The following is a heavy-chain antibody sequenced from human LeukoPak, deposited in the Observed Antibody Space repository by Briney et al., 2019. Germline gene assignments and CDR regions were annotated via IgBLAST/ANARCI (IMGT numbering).Heavy chain of an antibody. CDR3: ARARDSGSYQINWFDP. V-gene: IGHV4-61*01. CDR1: GGSISSSSYY. J-gene: IGHJ5*02. D-gene: IGHD1-26*01. Sequence: PSETLSLTCTVSGGSISSSSYYWSWIRQPPGKGLEWIGYIYYSGSTNYNPSLKSRVTISVDTSKNQFSLKLSSVTAADTAVYYCARARDSGSYQINWFDPWGQGTLVTVSS. CDR2: IYYSGST.